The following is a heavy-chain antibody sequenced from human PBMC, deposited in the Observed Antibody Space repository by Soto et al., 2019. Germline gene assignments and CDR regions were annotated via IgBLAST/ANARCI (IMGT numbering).Heavy chain of an antibody. D-gene: IGHD6-6*01. CDR1: GYSFTSYW. J-gene: IGHJ4*02. CDR2: IYPGDSDT. Sequence: GESLKISCKGSGYSFTSYWIGWVRQMPGKGLEWMGIIYPGDSDTRYSPSFQGQVTISADKSISTAYLQWSSLKASDTAMYYCARPTSPHYSSSYYFDYWGQGTLVTVSS. CDR3: ARPTSPHYSSSYYFDY. V-gene: IGHV5-51*01.